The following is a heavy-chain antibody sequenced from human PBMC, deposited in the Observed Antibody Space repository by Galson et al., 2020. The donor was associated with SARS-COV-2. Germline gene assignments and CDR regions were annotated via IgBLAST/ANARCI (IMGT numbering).Heavy chain of an antibody. V-gene: IGHV4-34*01. J-gene: IGHJ3*02. Sequence: SETLSLTCAVYGGSFSGYYWSWIRQPPGKGLEWIGEINHSGSTNYNPSLKSRVTISVDTSKNQLSLKLSSVTAADTAVYYCARDPDYDILTGYYTEAFDIWGQGTMVTVSS. CDR2: INHSGST. CDR3: ARDPDYDILTGYYTEAFDI. D-gene: IGHD3-9*01. CDR1: GGSFSGYY.